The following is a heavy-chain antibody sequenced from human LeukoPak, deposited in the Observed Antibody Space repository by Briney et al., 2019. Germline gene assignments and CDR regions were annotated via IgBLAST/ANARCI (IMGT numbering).Heavy chain of an antibody. D-gene: IGHD6-13*01. J-gene: IGHJ4*02. CDR2: IYYSGST. V-gene: IGHV4-59*01. CDR3: ARVFAAAGRIFDY. Sequence: PSETLSLTCTVSGGSISSYYWSWIRQPPGKGLEWIGYIYYSGSTNYNPSLKSRVTISVDTSKNQFSLKLSSVTAADTAVYYCARVFAAAGRIFDYWGQGTLVTVSS. CDR1: GGSISSYY.